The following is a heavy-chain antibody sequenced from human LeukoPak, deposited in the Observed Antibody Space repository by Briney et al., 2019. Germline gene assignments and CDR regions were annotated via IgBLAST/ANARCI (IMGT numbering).Heavy chain of an antibody. D-gene: IGHD4-23*01. Sequence: SETLSLTCTVSGAXITSDSFYWNWIRQSPGKGLEWDGAIHNSRGTSYNPSLESPLSISVDQSQNKFFLKMTSVTVADTATYYCGKVGGNTNSWGQGTLVTVSS. CDR1: GAXITSDSFY. CDR3: GKVGGNTNS. CDR2: IHNSRGT. V-gene: IGHV4-31*01. J-gene: IGHJ4*02.